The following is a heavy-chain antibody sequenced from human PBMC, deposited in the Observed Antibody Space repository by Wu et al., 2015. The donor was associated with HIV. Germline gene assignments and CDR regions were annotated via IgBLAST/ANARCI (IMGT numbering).Heavy chain of an antibody. V-gene: IGHV1-18*01. Sequence: QVQVVQSGAEVKKPGASVQVSCKTSTYTFSNYGINWVRQAPGQGLEWMGWINPSNGNPKYAQRFQGRVTMTIDTSTSTVYMELRSLRSDDTAVYYCARPTITGVDVWGQGPRSPSP. D-gene: IGHD1-20*01. CDR1: TYTFSNYG. CDR2: INPSNGNP. CDR3: ARPTITGVDV. J-gene: IGHJ6*02.